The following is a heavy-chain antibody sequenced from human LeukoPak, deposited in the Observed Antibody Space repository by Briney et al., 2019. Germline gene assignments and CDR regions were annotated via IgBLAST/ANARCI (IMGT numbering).Heavy chain of an antibody. J-gene: IGHJ4*02. CDR3: ARGLFNYDNSGLNY. Sequence: GRSLRLSCAASGFTFSSYAMHWVRQAPGKGLQWVTNIWYDGSNKYYADSVKGRFTISRDNSKNTLYLQMDSLRAQDTAVYYCARGLFNYDNSGLNYWGQGTLVTVTS. CDR1: GFTFSSYA. CDR2: IWYDGSNK. V-gene: IGHV3-33*01. D-gene: IGHD3-22*01.